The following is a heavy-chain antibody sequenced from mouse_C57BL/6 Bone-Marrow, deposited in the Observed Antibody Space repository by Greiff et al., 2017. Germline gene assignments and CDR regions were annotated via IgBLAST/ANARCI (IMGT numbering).Heavy chain of an antibody. Sequence: EVHLVESGGGLVKPGGSLTLSCAASGFTFSSYAMSWVRQTPEKRLEWVATISDGGSYTYYPDNVKGRFTISRDNAKNNLYLQMRHLKSEDTAMYYCARAGGLPLYYYAMDYWGQGTSVTVSS. CDR1: GFTFSSYA. D-gene: IGHD2-4*01. J-gene: IGHJ4*01. CDR3: ARAGGLPLYYYAMDY. CDR2: ISDGGSYT. V-gene: IGHV5-4*01.